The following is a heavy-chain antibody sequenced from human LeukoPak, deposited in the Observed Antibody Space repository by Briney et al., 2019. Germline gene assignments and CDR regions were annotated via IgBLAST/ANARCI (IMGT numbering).Heavy chain of an antibody. CDR1: GFTLRKFS. CDR2: IGGGDT. CDR3: AKDGQSFNSMYDYFDS. J-gene: IGHJ4*02. D-gene: IGHD2-8*01. Sequence: GGALRLSRLASGFTLRKFSLRWVRPAPGEGVGLVSSIGGGDTHYADSVKGRFTISRDDSRSTVDLQMSSLRAEDTAVYYCAKDGQSFNSMYDYFDSWGQGTLVTVSS. V-gene: IGHV3-23*01.